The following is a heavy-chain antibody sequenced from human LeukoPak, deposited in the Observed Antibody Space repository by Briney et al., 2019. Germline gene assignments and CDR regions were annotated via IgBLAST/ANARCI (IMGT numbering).Heavy chain of an antibody. V-gene: IGHV3-23*01. D-gene: IGHD3-10*01. CDR3: AKHDLSGSYFVY. Sequence: PGGPLRLSCAASGFTFSNYALGWVRQAPGKGLEWVSTICGSGSCTYYADSVKGRFTISRDNSRNTLSLQMNSLRVEDAALYYCAKHDLSGSYFVYWGQGTLVTVSS. J-gene: IGHJ4*02. CDR1: GFTFSNYA. CDR2: ICGSGSCT.